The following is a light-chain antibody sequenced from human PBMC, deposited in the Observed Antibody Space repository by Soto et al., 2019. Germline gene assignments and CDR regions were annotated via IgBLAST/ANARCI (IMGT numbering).Light chain of an antibody. J-gene: IGKJ4*01. CDR3: QQSYSTPLT. V-gene: IGKV1-39*01. CDR2: AAS. CDR1: QSTSSY. Sequence: DIKMTQSPSSLSASVGDRVTITCRASQSTSSYLNWYQQKPGKAPKLLIYAASSLQSGVPSRFSGSGSGTDFTLTISSLQPEDFATYYCQQSYSTPLTFGGGTKVDIK.